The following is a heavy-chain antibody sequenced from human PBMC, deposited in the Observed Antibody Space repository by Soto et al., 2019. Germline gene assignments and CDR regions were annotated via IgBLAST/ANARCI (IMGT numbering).Heavy chain of an antibody. CDR1: GYTFTSYY. CDR2: INPSGGST. D-gene: IGHD6-13*01. Sequence: ASVKVSCKASGYTFTSYYMHWVRQAPGQGLEWMGIINPSGGSTSYAQKFQGRVTMTRDTSTSTVYMELSSLSSEDTAVYYCARDRAAAGTGMDVWGQGTTVTVSS. J-gene: IGHJ6*02. CDR3: ARDRAAAGTGMDV. V-gene: IGHV1-46*01.